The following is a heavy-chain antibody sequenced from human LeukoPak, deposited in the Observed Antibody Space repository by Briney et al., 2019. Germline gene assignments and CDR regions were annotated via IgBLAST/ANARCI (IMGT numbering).Heavy chain of an antibody. J-gene: IGHJ5*02. CDR2: INPNSGGT. CDR3: AREYIYCSSTSCYYNWFDP. D-gene: IGHD2-2*01. CDR1: GYTFTGYY. V-gene: IGHV1-2*02. Sequence: ASVKVSCKASGYTFTGYYMHWVRQAPGQGLEWMGWINPNSGGTNYAQKFQGRVTMTRDTSISTAYMELSRLRSDDTAVYYCAREYIYCSSTSCYYNWFDPWGQGTLVTVSS.